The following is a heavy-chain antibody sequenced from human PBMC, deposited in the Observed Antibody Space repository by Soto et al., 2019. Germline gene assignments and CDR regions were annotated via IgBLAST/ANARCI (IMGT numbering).Heavy chain of an antibody. Sequence: QVQLVESGGGVVQPGRSLRLSCAASGFTFSSYGMHWVRQAPGKGLEWVADLSYDGSNKYYADSVKGRFTISRDKSKNTLYLRMNSLRAEDTAVYYCAKALAVAGTLYCYYGMDVWGQGTTVTVSS. J-gene: IGHJ6*02. CDR2: LSYDGSNK. V-gene: IGHV3-30*18. CDR1: GFTFSSYG. CDR3: AKALAVAGTLYCYYGMDV. D-gene: IGHD6-19*01.